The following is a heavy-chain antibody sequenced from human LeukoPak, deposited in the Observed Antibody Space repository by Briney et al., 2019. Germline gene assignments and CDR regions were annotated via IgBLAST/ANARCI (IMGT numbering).Heavy chain of an antibody. CDR3: ARDRPYCSSASCYASLDAFDI. V-gene: IGHV3-11*04. J-gene: IGHJ3*02. CDR1: GFTFSDYY. D-gene: IGHD2-2*01. Sequence: PGGSLRLSCAASGFTFSDYYMSWIRQAPGKGLEGVSYISSSGSTIYYADSVKGRFTISRDNAKNSLYLQMNSLRAEDTAVYYCARDRPYCSSASCYASLDAFDIWGQGTMVTVSS. CDR2: ISSSGSTI.